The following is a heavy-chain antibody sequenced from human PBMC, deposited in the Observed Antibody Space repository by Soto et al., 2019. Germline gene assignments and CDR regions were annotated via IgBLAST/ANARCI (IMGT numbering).Heavy chain of an antibody. Sequence: ASVKVSCKASGYTFTSYAMHWVRQAPGQRLEWMGWINAGNGNTKYSQKFQGRVTITRDTSASTAYMELSSLRSEDTAVYYCASPTFPLTTPSRYYYYGMDVWGQGTTVTVSS. CDR2: INAGNGNT. CDR3: ASPTFPLTTPSRYYYYGMDV. D-gene: IGHD4-17*01. CDR1: GYTFTSYA. J-gene: IGHJ6*02. V-gene: IGHV1-3*01.